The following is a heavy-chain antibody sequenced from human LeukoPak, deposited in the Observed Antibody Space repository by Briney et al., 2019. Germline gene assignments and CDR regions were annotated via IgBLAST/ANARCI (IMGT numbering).Heavy chain of an antibody. J-gene: IGHJ4*02. Sequence: PGGSLRLSCAASGFTFSSYGMHWVRPAPGKGLEWVAVISYDGSNKYYADSVKGRFTISRDNSKNTLYLQMNSLRAEDTAVYYCADHIVGASRFWGQGTLVTVSS. CDR1: GFTFSSYG. D-gene: IGHD1-26*01. V-gene: IGHV3-30*03. CDR2: ISYDGSNK. CDR3: ADHIVGASRF.